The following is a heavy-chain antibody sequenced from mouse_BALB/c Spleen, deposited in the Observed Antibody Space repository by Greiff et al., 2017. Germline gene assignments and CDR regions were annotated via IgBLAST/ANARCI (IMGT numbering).Heavy chain of an antibody. CDR1: GYTFSSYW. D-gene: IGHD2-10*01. V-gene: IGHV1-9*01. J-gene: IGHJ3*01. CDR3: ARGGSYYGNRAWFAY. CDR2: ILPGSGST. Sequence: VQLQQSGAELMKPGASVKISCKATGYTFSSYWIEWVKQRPGHGLEWIGEILPGSGSTNYNEKFKGKATFTADTSSNTAYMQLSSLTSEDSAVYYCARGGSYYGNRAWFAYWGQGTLVTVSA.